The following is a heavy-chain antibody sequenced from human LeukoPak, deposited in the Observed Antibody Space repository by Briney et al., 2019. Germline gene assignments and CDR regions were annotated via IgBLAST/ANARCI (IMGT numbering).Heavy chain of an antibody. CDR3: ARDYYDSRGYLVPLGY. D-gene: IGHD3-22*01. CDR2: IKEDGSEK. Sequence: GGSLRLSCAASGFIFSSYWMTWVRQVPGRGLEWVANIKEDGSEKTYVDSVKGRFTISRDNAENSLYLQMNSLRAEDTAVYYCARDYYDSRGYLVPLGYWGQGALVTVSS. CDR1: GFIFSSYW. V-gene: IGHV3-7*01. J-gene: IGHJ4*02.